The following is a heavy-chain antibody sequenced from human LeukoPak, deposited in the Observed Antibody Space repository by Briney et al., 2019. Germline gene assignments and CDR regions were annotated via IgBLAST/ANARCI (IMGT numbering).Heavy chain of an antibody. V-gene: IGHV3-30*03. CDR2: VASDGRNK. CDR1: GFIFSTSD. D-gene: IGHD4-17*01. J-gene: IGHJ4*02. CDR3: ARGPLHGAFDY. Sequence: GRSLRLSCAASGFIFSTSDMHWLRQAPDKGLEWVAHVASDGRNKYYADSVQGRFTGSRDNSKNTVYLQMNSLRADDTAVYYCARGPLHGAFDYWGQGTLVTVSS.